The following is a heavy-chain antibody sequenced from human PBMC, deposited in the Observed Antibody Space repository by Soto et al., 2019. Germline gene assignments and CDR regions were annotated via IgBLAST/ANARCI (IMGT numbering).Heavy chain of an antibody. CDR3: ARILFGESVPGAYSSMAA. V-gene: IGHV2-26*01. CDR1: GFSLSNGKVG. Sequence: HVTLKESGPVLVNPTETLTLTCTVSGFSLSNGKVGVSWIRQPPGKALEWLAHIFSNDEKSYRTSLKSRFTIPGNTSKSQVALTWTNVAPVNTPPYYGARILFGESVPGAYSSMAAGGKGTTV. CDR2: IFSNDEK. D-gene: IGHD6-19*01. J-gene: IGHJ6*03.